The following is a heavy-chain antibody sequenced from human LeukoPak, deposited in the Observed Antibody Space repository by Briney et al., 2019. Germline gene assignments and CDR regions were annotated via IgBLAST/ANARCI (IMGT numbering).Heavy chain of an antibody. Sequence: SETLSLTCTVSGGSISSYYWSWIRQPPGKGREWIGYIYYSGSTNYNPSLKSRVTISVDTSKNQFSLKLSSVTAADTAVYSCSRVRWVIAMVTGNYFDYWGQGTLVTVSS. CDR3: SRVRWVIAMVTGNYFDY. CDR1: GGSISSYY. CDR2: IYYSGST. V-gene: IGHV4-59*01. J-gene: IGHJ4*02. D-gene: IGHD5-18*01.